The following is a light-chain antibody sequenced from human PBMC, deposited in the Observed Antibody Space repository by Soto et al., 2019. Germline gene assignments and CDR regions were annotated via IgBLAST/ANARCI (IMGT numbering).Light chain of an antibody. J-gene: IGLJ1*01. CDR3: SSFTTSNTYV. V-gene: IGLV2-14*01. Sequence: QSVLTQPASVSGSPGQSIAISCTGTSSDVGAYTYVSWYQQHPGKAPKLIIYDVTNRPSGVSDRFSGSKSGNTASLTISGLQAEDEVDYYCSSFTTSNTYVFGTGTKVTVL. CDR2: DVT. CDR1: SSDVGAYTY.